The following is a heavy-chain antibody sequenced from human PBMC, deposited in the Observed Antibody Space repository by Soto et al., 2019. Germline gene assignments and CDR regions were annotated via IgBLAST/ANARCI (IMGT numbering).Heavy chain of an antibody. CDR1: GGSISSYY. D-gene: IGHD4-17*01. CDR3: ARVINGDYLDY. CDR2: IYYSGST. Sequence: SSDTLSLTCTVSGGSISSYYRSWIRQPPGKGLEWIGYIYYSGSTNYNPSLKSRVTISVDTSKNQFSLKLSSVTAADTAVYYCARVINGDYLDYWGQGTLVTVSS. V-gene: IGHV4-59*01. J-gene: IGHJ4*02.